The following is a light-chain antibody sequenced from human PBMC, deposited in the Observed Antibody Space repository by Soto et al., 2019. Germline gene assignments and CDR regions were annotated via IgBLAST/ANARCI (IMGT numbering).Light chain of an antibody. J-gene: IGLJ2*01. Sequence: QTVVTQEPSLTVPPGGTVTLTCASSTGTLTSGYFPSWFQKKPGQAPRALIYSTSNRHSWTPARFSGSLLGGKAPLTLSAVQDEEDDDYYCPLYDGEGSVVFGGGTKLTVL. CDR2: STS. CDR1: TGTLTSGYF. CDR3: PLYDGEGSVV. V-gene: IGLV7-43*01.